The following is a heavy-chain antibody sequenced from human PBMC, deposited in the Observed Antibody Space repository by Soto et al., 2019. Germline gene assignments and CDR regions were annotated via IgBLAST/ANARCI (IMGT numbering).Heavy chain of an antibody. V-gene: IGHV3-30*18. CDR1: GFPFSTYA. CDR2: ISYDGGTNK. D-gene: IGHD3-16*01. Sequence: QVQLVESGGGGVQPGGSLRLSCAASGFPFSTYAMHWVRQAPGKGLEWVAVISYDGGTNKYYADSVKGRFTISRDNSKNTLYMQMNSLRAEDTAVYYCAKDLYTWADYRFHKCGMDVWGQGTTVTVSS. CDR3: AKDLYTWADYRFHKCGMDV. J-gene: IGHJ6*02.